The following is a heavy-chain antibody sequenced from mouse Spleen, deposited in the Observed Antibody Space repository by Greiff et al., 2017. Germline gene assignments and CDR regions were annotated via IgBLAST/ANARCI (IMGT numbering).Heavy chain of an antibody. Sequence: QVQLQQSGAELVRPGASVTLSCKASGYTFTDYEMHWVKQTPVHGLEWIGAIDPETGGTAYNQKFKGKAIPTADKSSSTAYMELRSLTSEDSAVYYCTREEMDAYWGQGTLVTVSA. J-gene: IGHJ3*01. V-gene: IGHV1-15*01. CDR1: GYTFTDYE. CDR3: TREEMDAY. CDR2: IDPETGGT. D-gene: IGHD2-3*01.